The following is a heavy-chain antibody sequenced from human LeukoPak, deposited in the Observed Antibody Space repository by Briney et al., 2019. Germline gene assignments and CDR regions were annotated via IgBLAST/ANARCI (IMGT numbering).Heavy chain of an antibody. CDR1: GGSFSGYY. Sequence: SETLSLTCAVYGGSFSGYYWSWIRQPPGKGLEWIGEINHSGSTNYNPSLKSRVTISVDTSKSQFSLKLSSVTAADTAVYYCTRGPDPNWNYFDYWGQGTLVTVSS. V-gene: IGHV4-34*01. D-gene: IGHD1-1*01. J-gene: IGHJ4*02. CDR2: INHSGST. CDR3: TRGPDPNWNYFDY.